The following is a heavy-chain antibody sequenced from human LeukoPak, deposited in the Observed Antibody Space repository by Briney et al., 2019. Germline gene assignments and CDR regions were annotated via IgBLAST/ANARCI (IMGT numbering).Heavy chain of an antibody. Sequence: GKSLRLSCVASGSTFSTYGMHWVRQAPGKGLEWVGVISYDGRNEHYSDSVKGRFTISRDNSKNTLYLQMNGLRAEDSAVYYCVNSLDGTGWWDFDCWGQGTLVTVSS. CDR3: VNSLDGTGWWDFDC. CDR1: GSTFSTYG. V-gene: IGHV3-30*18. CDR2: ISYDGRNE. J-gene: IGHJ4*02. D-gene: IGHD6-19*01.